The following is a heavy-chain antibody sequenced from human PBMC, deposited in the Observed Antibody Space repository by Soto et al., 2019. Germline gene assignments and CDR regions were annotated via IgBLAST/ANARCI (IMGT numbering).Heavy chain of an antibody. D-gene: IGHD2-15*01. Sequence: QLQLQESGPGLVKPSETLSLTCTVSGGSISSSPHYWGWIRQPPGKGVEWIGSIYYSVSTYYNPSLRSXXTXSXXTCKSQCTLMLSSVTAADTAVYYCARHADGSCYDYWCQGTLVTVSS. CDR2: IYYSVST. CDR1: GGSISSSPHY. CDR3: ARHADGSCYDY. J-gene: IGHJ4*02. V-gene: IGHV4-39*01.